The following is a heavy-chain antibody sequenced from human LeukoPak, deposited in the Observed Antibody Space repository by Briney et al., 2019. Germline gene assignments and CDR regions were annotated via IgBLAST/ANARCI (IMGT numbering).Heavy chain of an antibody. CDR1: GGSMHLFY. CDR3: ATLDHDVVAGYSHLVH. Sequence: SETLSLTCTVSGGSMHLFYWPWIRQSPGKGLEWIGNIYHIGYTEYNPSLKSRVTISIDTSNNQFSLTLTSVTAADTAVYYCATLDHDVVAGYSHLVHWGQRALVTVSS. V-gene: IGHV4-59*03. CDR2: IYHIGYT. D-gene: IGHD3-9*01. J-gene: IGHJ4*02.